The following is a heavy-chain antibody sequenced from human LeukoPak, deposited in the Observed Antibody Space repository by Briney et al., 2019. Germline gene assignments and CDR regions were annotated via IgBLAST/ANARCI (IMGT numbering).Heavy chain of an antibody. D-gene: IGHD3-22*01. Sequence: ASVKVSCKASGYTFTSYYMHWVRQAPGQGLEWMGIINPSGGSTSYAQKFQGRVTMTRDTSTRTVYMELSSLRSEDTAVYYCAREPRIIMIEVVKEAFDIWGQGTMVTVSS. J-gene: IGHJ3*02. CDR1: GYTFTSYY. V-gene: IGHV1-46*01. CDR2: INPSGGST. CDR3: AREPRIIMIEVVKEAFDI.